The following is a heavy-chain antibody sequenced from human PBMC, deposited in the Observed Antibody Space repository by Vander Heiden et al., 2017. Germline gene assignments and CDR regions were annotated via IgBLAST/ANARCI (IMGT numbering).Heavy chain of an antibody. CDR1: GSTCSSDA. Sequence: EVQLLESGGGLVHPGGSLSLPCAASGSTCSSDAISWVRQAPGKGLQAAPAISGSGGSTYYADSVKGRFTISRDNSKNTLYLQMNSLRAEDTAVYYCAKRDVKYYYDSSGYFPLDYWGQGTLVTVSS. V-gene: IGHV3-23*01. D-gene: IGHD3-22*01. J-gene: IGHJ4*02. CDR3: AKRDVKYYYDSSGYFPLDY. CDR2: ISGSGGST.